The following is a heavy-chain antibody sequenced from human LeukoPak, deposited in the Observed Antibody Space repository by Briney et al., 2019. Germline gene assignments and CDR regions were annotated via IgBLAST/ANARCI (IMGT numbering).Heavy chain of an antibody. CDR2: IYYSGST. J-gene: IGHJ4*02. V-gene: IGHV4-39*07. CDR3: ARDPGRGFWSGYYDY. CDR1: GGSISSSSYY. Sequence: SETLSLTCTVSGGSISSSSYYWGWIRQPPGKGLEWIGSIYYSGSTYYNPSLKSRVTISVDTSKNQFSLKLSSVTAADTAVYYCARDPGRGFWSGYYDYWGQGTLVTVSS. D-gene: IGHD3-3*01.